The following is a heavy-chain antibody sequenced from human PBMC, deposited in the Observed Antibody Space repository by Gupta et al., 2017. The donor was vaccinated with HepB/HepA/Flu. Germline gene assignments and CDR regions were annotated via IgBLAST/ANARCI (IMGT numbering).Heavy chain of an antibody. CDR1: GFSLSTSGEG. V-gene: IGHV2-5*02. J-gene: IGHJ4*02. D-gene: IGHD6-19*01. Sequence: QITLKESGPTLVKPTETLTLTCTFSGFSLSTSGEGVGWIRQPPGKALEWLALIYWDDDKRYSPSLKSRLTITKDTSKNQVVLRMNNMDPVDTATYYWAHRIVVAGPWGFVDYWGQGTMVTFSS. CDR2: IYWDDDK. CDR3: AHRIVVAGPWGFVDY.